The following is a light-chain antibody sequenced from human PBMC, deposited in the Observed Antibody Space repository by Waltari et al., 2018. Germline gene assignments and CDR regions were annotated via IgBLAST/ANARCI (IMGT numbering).Light chain of an antibody. J-gene: IGKJ4*01. CDR1: HSLLHTNGNKY. Sequence: VLTQSPLSLLVPSGEPPSISCRSSHSLLHTNGNKYLDWYLQKPGQSPKLLIYLGSNRASGVPDRFSGSGSDTDFTLKISRVEAEDVGVYYCMQALETPSTFGGGTKVEI. CDR2: LGS. V-gene: IGKV2-28*01. CDR3: MQALETPST.